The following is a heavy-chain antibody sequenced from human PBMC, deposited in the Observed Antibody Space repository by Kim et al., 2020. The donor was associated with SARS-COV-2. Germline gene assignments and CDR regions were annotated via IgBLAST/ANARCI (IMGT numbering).Heavy chain of an antibody. Sequence: GGSLRLSCAASGFTFRSYEMNWVRQAPGKGLEWVSYIRSSGSTIYYADSVKGRFTISRDNAKNSLYLQMNSLRAEDTAVYYCARVYYDYMDVWGKGTTVTVSS. CDR1: GFTFRSYE. V-gene: IGHV3-48*03. CDR2: IRSSGSTI. CDR3: ARVYYDYMDV. J-gene: IGHJ6*03.